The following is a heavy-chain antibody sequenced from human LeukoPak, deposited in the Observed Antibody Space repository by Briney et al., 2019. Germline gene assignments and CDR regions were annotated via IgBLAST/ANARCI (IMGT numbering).Heavy chain of an antibody. CDR1: GFTFSSCG. D-gene: IGHD2-15*01. CDR2: ISYDGSNK. CDR3: VLGGYFDY. Sequence: GRSLRLSCAASGFTFSSCGMHWVRQAPGKGLEWVAVISYDGSNKYYADSVKGRFTISRDNSKNTLYLQMNSLRAEDTAVYYCVLGGYFDYWGQRTLVTVSS. V-gene: IGHV3-30*03. J-gene: IGHJ4*02.